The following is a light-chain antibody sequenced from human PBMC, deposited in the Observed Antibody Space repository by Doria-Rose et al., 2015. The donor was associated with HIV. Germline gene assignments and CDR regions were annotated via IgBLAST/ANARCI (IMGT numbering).Light chain of an antibody. Sequence: QSVLIQPPSVSGAPGQRVAISCTGSSSNIGAGFDVTWYQQFPGTAPKLLIHGNTNRPSGVPDRFSGSKSGTSAPLAISGLRAEDEADYYCQSYDSRLSVYVFGTGTKVTVL. V-gene: IGLV1-40*01. CDR1: SSNIGAGFD. CDR2: GNT. CDR3: QSYDSRLSVYV. J-gene: IGLJ1*01.